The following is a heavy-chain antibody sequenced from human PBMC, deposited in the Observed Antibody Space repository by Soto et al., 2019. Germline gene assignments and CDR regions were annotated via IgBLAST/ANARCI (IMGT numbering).Heavy chain of an antibody. CDR3: ATGGCRGDCSFDY. J-gene: IGHJ4*02. Sequence: GASVKVSFKASGYTFTSHYIPWVRQAPGQALEWMGIVNPSGGDTTYAHQFQGRVTMTRDTSTRTVYMELSSLKSEDTAVYYCATGGCRGDCSFDYRVQGTLVTVSA. CDR1: GYTFTSHY. D-gene: IGHD2-21*02. CDR2: VNPSGGDT. V-gene: IGHV1-46*01.